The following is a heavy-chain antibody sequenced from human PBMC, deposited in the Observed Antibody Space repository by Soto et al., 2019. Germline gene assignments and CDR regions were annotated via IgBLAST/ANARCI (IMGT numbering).Heavy chain of an antibody. Sequence: GGSLRLSCAASGFSFSRFSMNWVRQAPGKGLEWVSSISRSGGDIYYADSVKGRFTISRDNAENSLHLQMNSLRAEDTAVYYCARSNYGDFVFYFDYWGQGILVTVSS. V-gene: IGHV3-21*01. CDR2: ISRSGGDI. J-gene: IGHJ4*02. CDR3: ARSNYGDFVFYFDY. D-gene: IGHD4-17*01. CDR1: GFSFSRFS.